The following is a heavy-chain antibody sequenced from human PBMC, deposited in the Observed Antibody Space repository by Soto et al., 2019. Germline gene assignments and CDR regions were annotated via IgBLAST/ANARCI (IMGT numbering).Heavy chain of an antibody. CDR2: IYYSGST. V-gene: IGHV4-59*01. CDR1: GGSISSYY. Sequence: PSETLSLTCTVSGGSISSYYWSWIRQPPGKGLEWIGYIYYSGSTNYNPSLKSRVTISVDTSKNQFSLKLSSVTAADTAVYYCARVKRVVVVAAPYNWFHPWGQGTLVTVSS. J-gene: IGHJ5*02. D-gene: IGHD2-15*01. CDR3: ARVKRVVVVAAPYNWFHP.